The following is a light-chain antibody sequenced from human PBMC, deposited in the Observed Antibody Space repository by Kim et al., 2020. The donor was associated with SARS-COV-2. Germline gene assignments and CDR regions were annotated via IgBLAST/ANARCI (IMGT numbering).Light chain of an antibody. V-gene: IGKV3-15*01. CDR2: DAS. Sequence: EIVMTQSPGTLSVSPGERAILSCRASESVSSNLAWYQQRSGQAPRLLIYDASTRATGVPARFSGSGSGTEFTLTISNLQSEDFAVYFCHQYSDWPPGDTFGQGTKLEI. CDR1: ESVSSN. J-gene: IGKJ2*01. CDR3: HQYSDWPPGDT.